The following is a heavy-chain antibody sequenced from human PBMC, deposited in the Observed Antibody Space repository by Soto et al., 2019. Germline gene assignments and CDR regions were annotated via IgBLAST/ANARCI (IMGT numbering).Heavy chain of an antibody. CDR3: AKDQGVTTEYYYYGMDV. CDR2: ISGSGSST. V-gene: IGHV3-23*01. J-gene: IGHJ6*02. Sequence: GESLKISCAASGFTFSSYAMSWVRQAPGKGLEWVSAISGSGSSTYYADSVKGRFTISRDNSKNTLYLQMNSLRAEDTAVYYCAKDQGVTTEYYYYGMDVWGQGTTVTVSS. D-gene: IGHD4-4*01. CDR1: GFTFSSYA.